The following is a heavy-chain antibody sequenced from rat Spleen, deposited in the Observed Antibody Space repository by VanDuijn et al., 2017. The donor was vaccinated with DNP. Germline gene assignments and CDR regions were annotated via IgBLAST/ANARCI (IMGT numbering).Heavy chain of an antibody. V-gene: IGHV2-19*01. Sequence: QVQLKESGPGLVQPSQTLSLTCTVSGFSLPDYSVHWVRQPPGKGLEWLGRIRANGITDYNSGLKSRLTISRDTSKSQVFLKMNSLLTEDTAIYCCVREGTLMVVGFLDYWGRGVTVTVSS. D-gene: IGHD1-12*02. J-gene: IGHJ2*01. CDR3: VREGTLMVVGFLDY. CDR2: IRANGIT. CDR1: GFSLPDYS.